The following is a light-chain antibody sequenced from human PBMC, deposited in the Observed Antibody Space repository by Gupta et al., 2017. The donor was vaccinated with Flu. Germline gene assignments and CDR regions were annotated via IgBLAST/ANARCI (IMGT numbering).Light chain of an antibody. CDR1: HDIDMW. J-gene: IGKJ1*01. CDR2: SAS. CDR3: QQADSFPRT. V-gene: IGKV1-12*01. Sequence: DIQMTQSPSSVSASVGDRVTITCRASHDIDMWLAWYQQKPGKAPKLLIYSASNLQREVPSRFSGSGSGTDFTLTISSRQPEDFATYYCQQADSFPRTFGQGTKVEVK.